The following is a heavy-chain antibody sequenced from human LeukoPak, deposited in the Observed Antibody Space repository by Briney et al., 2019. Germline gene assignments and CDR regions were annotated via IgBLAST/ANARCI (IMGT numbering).Heavy chain of an antibody. D-gene: IGHD3-10*01. V-gene: IGHV4-39*01. Sequence: PSETLSLTCTVSGGSISSSTYYWGWIRQPPGKGLEWIGSIYYTGSIYYNPSLRSRITISVDRSKIQFSLKLTSVTAADTAVYYCARQKSKLTMVPGKFYFDFWGQGALVTVSS. J-gene: IGHJ4*02. CDR1: GGSISSSTYY. CDR2: IYYTGSI. CDR3: ARQKSKLTMVPGKFYFDF.